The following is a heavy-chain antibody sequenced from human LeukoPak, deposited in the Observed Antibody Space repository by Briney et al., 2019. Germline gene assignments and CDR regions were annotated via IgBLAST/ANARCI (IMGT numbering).Heavy chain of an antibody. CDR1: GYSCTSHW. D-gene: IGHD6-19*01. CDR3: ARNSSGWYNYFDY. Sequence: GESLKISCKGSGYSCTSHWIGWVRQMPGKGLEWMGIIYPGDSDTRYSPSFQGQVTISADKSISTAYLQWSSLKASDTAMYYCARNSSGWYNYFDYWGQGTLVTVSS. J-gene: IGHJ4*02. V-gene: IGHV5-51*01. CDR2: IYPGDSDT.